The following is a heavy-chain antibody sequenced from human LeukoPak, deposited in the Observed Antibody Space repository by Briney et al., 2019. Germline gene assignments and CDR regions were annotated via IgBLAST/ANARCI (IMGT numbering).Heavy chain of an antibody. CDR1: GGSFSGYY. CDR2: INHSGST. J-gene: IGHJ4*02. CDR3: ARAEAYYDILTGYYRGDYFDY. Sequence: PSETQSLTCAVYGGSFSGYYWSWIRQPPGKGLEWIGEINHSGSTNYNPSLKSRVAISVDTSKNQFSLKLSSVTAADTAVYYCARAEAYYDILTGYYRGDYFDYWGQGTLVTVSS. V-gene: IGHV4-34*01. D-gene: IGHD3-9*01.